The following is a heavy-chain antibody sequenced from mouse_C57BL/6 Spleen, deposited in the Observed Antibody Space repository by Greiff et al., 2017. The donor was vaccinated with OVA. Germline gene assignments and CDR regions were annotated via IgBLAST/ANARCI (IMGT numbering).Heavy chain of an antibody. J-gene: IGHJ1*03. D-gene: IGHD1-1*01. CDR2: INYDGSST. CDR1: GFTFSDYY. CDR3: ARDPFYYYGSSYWYFDV. Sequence: VHLVESEGGLVQPGSSMKLSCTASGFTFSDYYMAWVRQVPEKGLEWVANINYDGSSTYYLDSLKSRFIISRDNAKNSLYLQMSSLKSEDTATYYCARDPFYYYGSSYWYFDVWGTGTTVTVSS. V-gene: IGHV5-16*01.